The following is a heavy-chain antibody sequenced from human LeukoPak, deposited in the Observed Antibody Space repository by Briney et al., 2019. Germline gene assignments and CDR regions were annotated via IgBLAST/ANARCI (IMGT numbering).Heavy chain of an antibody. CDR1: GGSFSGYY. Sequence: DPSETLSLTCAVYGGSFSGYYWSWIRQPPGKGLEWIGYMHYSGSTNYNPSLKSRVTISVDTSKNQFSLKLSSVTAADTAVYYCARDRYIFAGPDAYYYMDVWGKGTTVTISS. CDR2: MHYSGST. CDR3: ARDRYIFAGPDAYYYMDV. V-gene: IGHV4-59*01. J-gene: IGHJ6*03. D-gene: IGHD5-18*01.